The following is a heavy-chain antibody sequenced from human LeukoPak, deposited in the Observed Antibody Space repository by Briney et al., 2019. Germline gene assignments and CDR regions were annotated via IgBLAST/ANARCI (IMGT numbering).Heavy chain of an antibody. CDR3: ARGELITRGYFDY. Sequence: GGSLRLSCAASGSTFSSYSMNWVRQAPGKGLEWVSSISSSSSYIYYADSVKGRFTISRDNAKNSLYLQMNSLRAEDTAVYYCARGELITRGYFDYWGQGTLVTVSS. V-gene: IGHV3-21*01. D-gene: IGHD1-7*01. J-gene: IGHJ4*02. CDR2: ISSSSSYI. CDR1: GSTFSSYS.